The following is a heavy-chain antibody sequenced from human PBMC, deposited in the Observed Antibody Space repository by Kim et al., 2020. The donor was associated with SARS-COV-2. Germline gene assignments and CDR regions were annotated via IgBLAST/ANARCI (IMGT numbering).Heavy chain of an antibody. CDR3: ARLDSSGYWYFDY. V-gene: IGHV4-34*13. Sequence: SNPSLDSRPTMSVDTSKNEFSLKVYSMSAADTAVYYCARLDSSGYWYFDYWGQGMLVTVSS. D-gene: IGHD3-22*01. J-gene: IGHJ4*02.